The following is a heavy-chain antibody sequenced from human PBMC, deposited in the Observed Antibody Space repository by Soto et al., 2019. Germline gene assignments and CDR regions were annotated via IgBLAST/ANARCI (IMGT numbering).Heavy chain of an antibody. J-gene: IGHJ3*02. CDR3: ARSGAGGYYDFWSGYWAHDAFDI. V-gene: IGHV1-2*02. CDR2: INPNSGGT. D-gene: IGHD3-3*01. Sequence: ASVKVSCKASGYTFTGYYMHCVRQAPGQGLEWMGWINPNSGGTNYAQKFQGRVTMTRDTSISTAYMELSRLRSDDTAVYYCARSGAGGYYDFWSGYWAHDAFDIWCQGTMVTVS. CDR1: GYTFTGYY.